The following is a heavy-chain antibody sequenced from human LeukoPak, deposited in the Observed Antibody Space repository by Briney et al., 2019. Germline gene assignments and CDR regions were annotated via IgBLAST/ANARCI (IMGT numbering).Heavy chain of an antibody. CDR2: ISDTGSTI. CDR1: GFTLSSYS. CDR3: ARKRINDAFDI. J-gene: IGHJ3*02. Sequence: GGSLRLSCVASGFTLSSYSMNWVRQAPGKGLEWVSYISDTGSTIAYADSVKGRFTISRDNSKNTLYLQMNSLRAEDTAVYYCARKRINDAFDIWGQGTMVTVSS. D-gene: IGHD2-15*01. V-gene: IGHV3-48*01.